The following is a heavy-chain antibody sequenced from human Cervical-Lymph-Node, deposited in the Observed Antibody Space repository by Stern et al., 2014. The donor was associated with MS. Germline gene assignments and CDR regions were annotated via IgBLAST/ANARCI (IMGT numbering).Heavy chain of an antibody. Sequence: QVQLVQSGAEVKKPGSSVKVSCKASGGTFISNSIDWVRQAPGQGLAWMGRIIPIVAIANYARRFQGRVTITADKSTSTAYMELSSLRSEDTAVYYCTRAGGDAIPIFGKDWGQGTLVTVSS. CDR3: TRAGGDAIPIFGKD. D-gene: IGHD3-3*01. J-gene: IGHJ4*02. CDR2: IIPIVAIA. CDR1: GGTFISNS. V-gene: IGHV1-69*02.